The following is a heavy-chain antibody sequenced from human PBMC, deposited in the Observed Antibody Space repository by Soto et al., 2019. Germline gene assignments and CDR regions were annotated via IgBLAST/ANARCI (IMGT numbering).Heavy chain of an antibody. J-gene: IGHJ6*02. Sequence: KPSETLSLTCTVSGGSISSGDYYWSWIRQPPGKGLEWIGYIYYSGSTYYNPSLKSRVTISVDTSKNQFSLKLSSVTAADTAVYYCARDRAAAGHYYYYGMDVWGQGTTVTVSS. V-gene: IGHV4-30-4*01. CDR1: GGSISSGDYY. CDR3: ARDRAAAGHYYYYGMDV. CDR2: IYYSGST. D-gene: IGHD6-13*01.